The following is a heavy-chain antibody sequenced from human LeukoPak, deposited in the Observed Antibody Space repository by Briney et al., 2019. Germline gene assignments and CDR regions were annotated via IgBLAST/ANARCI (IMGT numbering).Heavy chain of an antibody. CDR2: INSDGSST. D-gene: IGHD2-2*01. CDR3: AREKGWYQLRNTWFDP. J-gene: IGHJ5*02. CDR1: GFTFSSYW. Sequence: GGSLRLSCAASGFTFSSYWLHWVRQAPGKGLVWVSRINSDGSSTSYADSVKGRFTISRDNAKNTLYLQMNSLRAEDTAVYYCAREKGWYQLRNTWFDPWGQGTLVTVSS. V-gene: IGHV3-74*01.